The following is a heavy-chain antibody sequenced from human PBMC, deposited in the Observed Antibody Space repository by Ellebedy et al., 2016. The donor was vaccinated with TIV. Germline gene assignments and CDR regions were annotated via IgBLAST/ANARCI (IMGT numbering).Heavy chain of an antibody. Sequence: ASVKVSCKASGGTFSSYAITWVRQAPGQGLEWMGGIIPILGIANYAQKFQGRVTMTTDTSTSTAYMELRSLRSDDTAVYYCARVGGAEYGDYTLYYFDYWGQGTLATVSS. CDR1: GGTFSSYA. CDR3: ARVGGAEYGDYTLYYFDY. J-gene: IGHJ4*02. V-gene: IGHV1-69*10. D-gene: IGHD4-17*01. CDR2: IIPILGIA.